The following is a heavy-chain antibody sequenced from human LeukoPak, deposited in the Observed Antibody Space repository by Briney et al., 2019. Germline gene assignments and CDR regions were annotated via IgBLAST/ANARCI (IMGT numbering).Heavy chain of an antibody. J-gene: IGHJ4*02. Sequence: PSETLSLTCAVYGRSFSGYYWSWIRQPPGKGLEWIGEINHSGSTNYNPSLKSRVTISVDTSKNQFSLKLSSVTAADTAVYYCARDGGSYYAFDYWGQGTLVTVSS. V-gene: IGHV4-34*01. CDR3: ARDGGSYYAFDY. CDR2: INHSGST. CDR1: GRSFSGYY. D-gene: IGHD1-26*01.